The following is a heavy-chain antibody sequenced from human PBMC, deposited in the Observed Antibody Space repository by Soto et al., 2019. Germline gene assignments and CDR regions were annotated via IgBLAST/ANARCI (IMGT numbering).Heavy chain of an antibody. CDR1: GYTFTSYG. CDR3: AIKPGIAVAGTTGYFDY. D-gene: IGHD6-19*01. CDR2: ISAYNGNT. J-gene: IGHJ4*02. Sequence: QVQLVQSGAEVKKPGASVKVSCKASGYTFTSYGISWVGQAPGQGLEWMGWISAYNGNTNYAQKLQGRVTMTTDTSTSTAYMELRSLRSDDTAVYYCAIKPGIAVAGTTGYFDYWGQGTLVTVSS. V-gene: IGHV1-18*01.